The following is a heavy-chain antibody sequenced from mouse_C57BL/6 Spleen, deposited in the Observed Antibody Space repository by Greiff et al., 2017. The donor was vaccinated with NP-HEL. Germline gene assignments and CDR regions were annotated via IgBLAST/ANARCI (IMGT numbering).Heavy chain of an antibody. D-gene: IGHD2-5*01. V-gene: IGHV2-9*01. CDR1: GFSLTSYG. CDR3: AKHSGDPNSNYVYYAMDY. CDR2: IWGGGST. Sequence: VMLVESGPGLVAPSQSLSITCTVSGFSLTSYGVDWVRQPPGKGLEWLGVIWGGGSTNYNSALMSRLSISKDNSKSQVFLKMNSLQTDDTAMYYCAKHSGDPNSNYVYYAMDYWGQGTSVTVSS. J-gene: IGHJ4*01.